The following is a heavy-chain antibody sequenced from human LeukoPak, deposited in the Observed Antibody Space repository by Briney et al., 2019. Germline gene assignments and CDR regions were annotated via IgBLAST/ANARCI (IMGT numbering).Heavy chain of an antibody. D-gene: IGHD3-16*01. J-gene: IGHJ3*02. CDR3: ALGARGAFDI. CDR1: VAPSMFN. CDR2: IYYSGST. V-gene: IGHV4-59*11. Sequence: PLETLSLTPTLSLVAPSMFNCRTGPEPPRGGVVWIGYIYYSGSTNYNPSLKSRVTISVDTSKNQFSLKLSSVTAADKAVYYCALGARGAFDIWGQGTMLTVSS.